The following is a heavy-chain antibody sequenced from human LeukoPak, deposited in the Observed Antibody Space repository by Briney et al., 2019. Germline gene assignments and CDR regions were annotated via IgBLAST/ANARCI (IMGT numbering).Heavy chain of an antibody. CDR1: GFTSSRYS. CDR2: ISSSSSFI. Sequence: GGSLRLSCAASGFTSSRYSMNWVRQAPGKGLEWVSSISSSSSFIYYADSVKGRFTISRDNAKNSLYLQMNSLRADDTAVYYCAKEVYSSSSGFRFDYWGQGTLVTVSS. V-gene: IGHV3-21*04. CDR3: AKEVYSSSSGFRFDY. J-gene: IGHJ4*02. D-gene: IGHD6-6*01.